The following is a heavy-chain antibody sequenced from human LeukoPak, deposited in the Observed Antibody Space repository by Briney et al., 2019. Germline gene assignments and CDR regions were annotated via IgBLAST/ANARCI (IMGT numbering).Heavy chain of an antibody. CDR3: ARGGKAAVRFDL. Sequence: SETLSLTCTVSGGSISSGDYYWSWIRQPPGKGLEWIGYIYYSGSTYYNPSLKSRVTISVDTSKNQFSLKLRSVTAADTAVYYCARGGKAAVRFDLWGRGTLVTVSS. CDR2: IYYSGST. D-gene: IGHD2-15*01. V-gene: IGHV4-30-4*01. CDR1: GGSISSGDYY. J-gene: IGHJ2*01.